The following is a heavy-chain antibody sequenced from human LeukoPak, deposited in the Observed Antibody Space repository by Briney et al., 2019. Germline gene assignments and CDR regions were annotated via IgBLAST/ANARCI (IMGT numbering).Heavy chain of an antibody. CDR1: GGSFSGYS. CDR3: ARRVVAATGGWFDP. D-gene: IGHD2-15*01. Sequence: SETLSLTCAVYGGSFSGYSWNWIRQPPVKGLEWIGEINHSGGTNYNPSLKSRVTISVDKSKNQFSLKLSSVTAADTAVYYCARRVVAATGGWFDPWDQGTLVTVSS. V-gene: IGHV4-34*01. CDR2: INHSGGT. J-gene: IGHJ5*02.